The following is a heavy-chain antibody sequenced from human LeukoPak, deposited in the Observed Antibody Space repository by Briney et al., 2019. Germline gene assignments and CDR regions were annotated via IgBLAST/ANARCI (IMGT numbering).Heavy chain of an antibody. D-gene: IGHD3-22*01. CDR3: ARGRYDSSGYNAFDI. Sequence: TGGSLRLSCAASGFTFSDYYMSWIRQAPGKGLVWVSYISSSSSYTNYADSVKGRFTISRDNAKNSLYLQMNSLRAEDTAVYYCARGRYDSSGYNAFDIWGQGTMVTVSS. CDR1: GFTFSDYY. CDR2: ISSSSSYT. J-gene: IGHJ3*02. V-gene: IGHV3-11*05.